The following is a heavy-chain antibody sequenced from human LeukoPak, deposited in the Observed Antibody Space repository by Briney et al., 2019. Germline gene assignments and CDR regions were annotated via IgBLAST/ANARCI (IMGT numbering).Heavy chain of an antibody. CDR2: INSDGSST. J-gene: IGHJ4*02. Sequence: GGSLRLSCAASGFTVSSNYMSWVRQAPGKGLVWVSRINSDGSSTSYADSVKGRFTISRDNAKNTLYLQMNSLRAEDTAVYYCARAGIMGGMDYWGQGTLVTVSS. V-gene: IGHV3-74*01. CDR3: ARAGIMGGMDY. CDR1: GFTVSSNY. D-gene: IGHD3-16*01.